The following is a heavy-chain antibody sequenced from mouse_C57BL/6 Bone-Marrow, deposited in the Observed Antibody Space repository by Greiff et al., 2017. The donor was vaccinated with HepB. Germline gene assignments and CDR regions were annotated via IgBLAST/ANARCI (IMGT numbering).Heavy chain of an antibody. J-gene: IGHJ3*01. V-gene: IGHV1-53*01. Sequence: VQLQQSGTELVKPGASVKLSCKASGYTFTSYWMHWVKQRPGQGLEWIGNINPSNGGTNYNEKFKSKATLTVDKSSSTAYMQLSSLTSEDSAVYYCARGLTTVVATRAYWGQGTLVTVSA. CDR3: ARGLTTVVATRAY. D-gene: IGHD1-1*01. CDR2: INPSNGGT. CDR1: GYTFTSYW.